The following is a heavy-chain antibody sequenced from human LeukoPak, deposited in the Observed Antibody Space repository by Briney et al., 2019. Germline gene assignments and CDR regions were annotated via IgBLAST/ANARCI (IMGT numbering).Heavy chain of an antibody. Sequence: SETLSLTCAVYGGSFSGYYWSWIRQPPGRGLEWIGEINHSGSTNYNPSLKSRVTISVDTPKNQFSLKLSSVTAADTAVYYCARHRIVVVPAATFDFWGQGTLVTVSS. CDR1: GGSFSGYY. CDR2: INHSGST. CDR3: ARHRIVVVPAATFDF. V-gene: IGHV4-34*01. J-gene: IGHJ4*02. D-gene: IGHD2-2*01.